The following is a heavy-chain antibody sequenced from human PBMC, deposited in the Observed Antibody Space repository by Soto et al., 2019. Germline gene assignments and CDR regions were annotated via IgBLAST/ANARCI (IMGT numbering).Heavy chain of an antibody. J-gene: IGHJ6*02. V-gene: IGHV3-23*01. CDR1: GFTFSSYG. CDR3: AKGSVVGADYSYGMDV. Sequence: GGSLRLSCAAAGFTFSSYGMSWVRQAPGKGLEWVSAVSGSGGSVYYADSVRGRFTISRDNSKNTLYLQVNSLRAEDTAIYYCAKGSVVGADYSYGMDVWGQGTTVTVSS. D-gene: IGHD2-2*01. CDR2: VSGSGGSV.